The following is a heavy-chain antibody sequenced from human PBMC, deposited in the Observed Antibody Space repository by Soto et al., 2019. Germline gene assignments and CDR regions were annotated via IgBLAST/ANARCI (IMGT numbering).Heavy chain of an antibody. J-gene: IGHJ4*02. V-gene: IGHV1-18*01. CDR3: ARDEGGYDILTGYYKAHHFDY. Sequence: QVQLVQSGAEVKKPGDSVKVSCSASGYTFTHFYITWVRQAPGQGLEWMGAISPHNSNTNFAQKFQGRVTLTTDTSPSTAYMELRSLRSDDTAVYYCARDEGGYDILTGYYKAHHFDYWGQGVLVTVSS. CDR1: GYTFTHFY. D-gene: IGHD3-9*01. CDR2: ISPHNSNT.